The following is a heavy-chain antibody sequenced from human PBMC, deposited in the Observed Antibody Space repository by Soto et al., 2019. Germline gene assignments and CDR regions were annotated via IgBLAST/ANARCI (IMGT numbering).Heavy chain of an antibody. V-gene: IGHV1-69*13. J-gene: IGHJ5*02. Sequence: SVKVSCKASGGTFSSYAISWVRQAPGQGLEWMGGIIPIFGTANYAQKFQGRVTITADESTSTAYMELSSLRSEDTAVYYCGRVSYTYYYGSGSPYMFDPWGQGTLVTVSS. D-gene: IGHD3-10*01. CDR3: GRVSYTYYYGSGSPYMFDP. CDR1: GGTFSSYA. CDR2: IIPIFGTA.